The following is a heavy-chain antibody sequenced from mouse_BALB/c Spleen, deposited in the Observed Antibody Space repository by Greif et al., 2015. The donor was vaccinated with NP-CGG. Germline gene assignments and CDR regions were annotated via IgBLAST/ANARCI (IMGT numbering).Heavy chain of an antibody. V-gene: IGHV5-6-3*01. Sequence: EVKVVESGGGLVQPGGSLKLSCAASGFTFSSYGMSWVRQTPDKRLELVATINSNGGSTYYPDSVKGRFTISRDNAKNTLYLQMSSLKSEDTAMYYCANWDYRGQGTTLTVSS. CDR3: ANWDY. CDR2: INSNGGST. D-gene: IGHD4-1*01. J-gene: IGHJ2*01. CDR1: GFTFSSYG.